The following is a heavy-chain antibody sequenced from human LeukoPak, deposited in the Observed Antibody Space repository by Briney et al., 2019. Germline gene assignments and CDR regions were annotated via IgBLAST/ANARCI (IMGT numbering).Heavy chain of an antibody. CDR3: AKDGGISKGAFDI. Sequence: PGGSLRLSCAASGFTFSSYWMSWVRQAPGKGLEWVANIKQDGSEKYYVDSVKGRFTISRDNAKNSLYLQMNGLRAEDTAVYYCAKDGGISKGAFDIWGQGTMATVSS. J-gene: IGHJ3*02. CDR1: GFTFSSYW. D-gene: IGHD6-13*01. CDR2: IKQDGSEK. V-gene: IGHV3-7*03.